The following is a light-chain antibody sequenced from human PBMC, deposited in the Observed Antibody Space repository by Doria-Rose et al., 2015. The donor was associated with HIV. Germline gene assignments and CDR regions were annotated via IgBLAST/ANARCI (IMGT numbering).Light chain of an antibody. CDR2: DGS. J-gene: IGKJ1*01. CDR1: QSFSSTY. CDR3: HQYGTSWT. Sequence: EIVMTQSPGTLSLSPGERATLSCGASQSFSSTYLAWYQQKPGQAPSLLIYDGSTRATGISDRFSASGSGTDFTLTINRLEPEDFALYYCHQYGTSWTFGQGTKVEI. V-gene: IGKV3-20*01.